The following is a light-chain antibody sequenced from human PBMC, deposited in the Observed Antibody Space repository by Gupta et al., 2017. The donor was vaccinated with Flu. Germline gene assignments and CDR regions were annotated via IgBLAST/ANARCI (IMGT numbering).Light chain of an antibody. CDR1: SSDIGSYNL. CDR3: CSYSGSGTWV. V-gene: IGLV2-23*01. Sequence: SALTQPASVSGSPGQSITISCTGTSSDIGSYNLVSWYQQHPGKAPTFIMYEATKRPSGVSHRFSGSRSGNTASLTISGRLAEDEAEYYCCSYSGSGTWVFGGGTKLTVL. CDR2: EAT. J-gene: IGLJ3*02.